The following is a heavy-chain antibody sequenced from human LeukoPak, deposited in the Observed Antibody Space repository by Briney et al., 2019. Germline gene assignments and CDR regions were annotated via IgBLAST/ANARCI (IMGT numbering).Heavy chain of an antibody. J-gene: IGHJ4*02. CDR3: ARDRPGYSYGLLFDY. CDR2: ISSSSYI. D-gene: IGHD5-18*01. CDR1: GFTFSSYS. Sequence: GGSLRLSCAASGFTFSSYSMNWVRQAPGKGLEWVSSISSSSYIYYADSVKGRFTISRDNAKNSLYLQMNSLRAEDTAVYYCARDRPGYSYGLLFDYWGQGTLVTVSS. V-gene: IGHV3-21*01.